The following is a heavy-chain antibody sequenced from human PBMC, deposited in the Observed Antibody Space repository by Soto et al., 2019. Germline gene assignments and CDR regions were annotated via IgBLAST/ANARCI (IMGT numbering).Heavy chain of an antibody. J-gene: IGHJ3*02. V-gene: IGHV3-11*01. CDR3: ARRSWDIVVVVAADRPDAFDI. D-gene: IGHD2-15*01. CDR1: GFTFSDYY. CDR2: ISSSGSTI. Sequence: GGSLRLSCAASGFTFSDYYMSWIRQAPGKGLEWVSHISSSGSTIYYADSVKGRFTISRDNAKSSLYLQMNSLRAEDTAVYYCARRSWDIVVVVAADRPDAFDIWGQGTMVTVSS.